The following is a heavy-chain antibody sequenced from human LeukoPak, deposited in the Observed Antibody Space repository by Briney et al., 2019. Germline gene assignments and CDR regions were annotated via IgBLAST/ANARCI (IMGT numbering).Heavy chain of an antibody. CDR2: ISYSGTT. J-gene: IGHJ3*02. D-gene: IGHD3-22*01. CDR3: ARANYYDTSGYSRGAFDI. Sequence: SETLSLTCTVSSASITSSPYFWGWIRQSPGKGLEWIGSISYSGTTYYNPSLKSRVTISVDTSKNQFSLKLNSVTAADTAVYYCARANYYDTSGYSRGAFDIWGQGTMVTVSS. V-gene: IGHV4-39*01. CDR1: SASITSSPYF.